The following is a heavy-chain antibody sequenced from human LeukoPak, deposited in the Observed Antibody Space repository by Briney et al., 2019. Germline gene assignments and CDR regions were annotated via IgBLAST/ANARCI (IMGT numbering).Heavy chain of an antibody. J-gene: IGHJ4*02. D-gene: IGHD3-22*01. V-gene: IGHV5-51*01. CDR2: IFPGDSDT. CDR3: ARRKGYYDSTGYYSYDH. Sequence: GESLKISCKGSGYRFSGYWIGWVRQMPGKGLEWMGIIFPGDSDTRYSPSFQGQVTISADKSITTAYLQWSSLKASDTAMYYCARRKGYYDSTGYYSYDHWGQGTLVTVSS. CDR1: GYRFSGYW.